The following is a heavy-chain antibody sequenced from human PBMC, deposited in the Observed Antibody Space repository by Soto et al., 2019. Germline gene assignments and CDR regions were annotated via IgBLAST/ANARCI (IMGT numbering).Heavy chain of an antibody. Sequence: VASVKVSCKVSGYSLTELSIHWVLQAPGEGLEWMGGYDLEKGETIYAQKFQGRVTMTEDSPADTPYMQLRSLKTDDTAVYYCVRNDLGWFVPWGQGTLVTVSS. J-gene: IGHJ5*02. D-gene: IGHD3-16*01. V-gene: IGHV1-24*01. CDR3: VRNDLGWFVP. CDR2: YDLEKGET. CDR1: GYSLTELS.